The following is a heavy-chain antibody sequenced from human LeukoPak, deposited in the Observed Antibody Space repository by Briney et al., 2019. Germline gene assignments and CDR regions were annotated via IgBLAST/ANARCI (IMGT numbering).Heavy chain of an antibody. CDR2: IYYSGST. D-gene: IGHD1-26*01. V-gene: IGHV4-59*12. J-gene: IGHJ4*02. CDR3: SRESGAFCPFGY. CDR1: DGSISNYY. Sequence: SETLSLTCTVSDGSISNYYWSWIRQPPGKGLEWIGYIYYSGSTNYNPSLKSRVTMSLDESRNQLSLNLTSVTAADTATYYCSRESGAFCPFGYWGQGTLVIVPS.